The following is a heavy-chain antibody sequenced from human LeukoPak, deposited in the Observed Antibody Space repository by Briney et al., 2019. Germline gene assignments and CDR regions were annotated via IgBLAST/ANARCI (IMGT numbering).Heavy chain of an antibody. CDR2: ISSSSSYI. CDR3: ARGATGTTALVDY. Sequence: GGSLRLSCAASGFTFSSYSMNWVRQAPGKGLEWVSSISSSSSYIYYTDSVKGRFTISRDNAKNSLYLQMNSLRAEDTAVYYCARGATGTTALVDYWGQGTLVTVSS. CDR1: GFTFSSYS. J-gene: IGHJ4*02. D-gene: IGHD1-1*01. V-gene: IGHV3-21*01.